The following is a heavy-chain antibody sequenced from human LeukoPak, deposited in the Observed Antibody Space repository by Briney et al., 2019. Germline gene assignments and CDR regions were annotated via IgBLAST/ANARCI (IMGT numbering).Heavy chain of an antibody. CDR3: AKDRGRTWVQVAN. CDR1: GFTFNDYY. V-gene: IGHV3-23*01. Sequence: PGGSLRLSCEGSGFTFNDYYMGWIRQAPGKGLEWVSGISGSGGSTYYADSVKGRFTISRDNSKNTLYLQMNSLRVEDTAVYYCAKDRGRTWVQVANWGQGTLVTVSS. D-gene: IGHD2-15*01. CDR2: ISGSGGST. J-gene: IGHJ4*02.